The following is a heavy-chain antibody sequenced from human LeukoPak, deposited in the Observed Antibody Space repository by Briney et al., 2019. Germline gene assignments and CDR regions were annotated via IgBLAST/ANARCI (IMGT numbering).Heavy chain of an antibody. V-gene: IGHV5-51*01. J-gene: IGHJ5*02. Sequence: GESLKISCQGSGYSFTTYWIGWVRQVPGEGLEWMGIIQPGNPDIRYSPSFQGQVTISADPSITTAYLQWSSLKASDTAIYYCARNEARSFWGKFDPWGLGTLVTVSS. CDR2: IQPGNPDI. CDR3: ARNEARSFWGKFDP. D-gene: IGHD3-16*01. CDR1: GYSFTTYW.